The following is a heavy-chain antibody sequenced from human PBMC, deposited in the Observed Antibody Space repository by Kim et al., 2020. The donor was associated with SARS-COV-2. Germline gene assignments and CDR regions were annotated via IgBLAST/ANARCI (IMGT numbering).Heavy chain of an antibody. Sequence: FQGRVTITADESTSTAYMELSSLRSEDTAVYYCARDGARPTETYYYGMDVWGQGTTVTVSS. J-gene: IGHJ6*02. CDR3: ARDGARPTETYYYGMDV. V-gene: IGHV1-69*01. D-gene: IGHD4-17*01.